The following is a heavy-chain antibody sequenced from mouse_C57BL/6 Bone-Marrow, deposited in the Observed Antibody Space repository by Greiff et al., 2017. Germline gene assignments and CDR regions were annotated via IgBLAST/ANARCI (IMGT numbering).Heavy chain of an antibody. CDR2: ISDGGSYT. CDR3: ARDPFYYYGTDYFDY. V-gene: IGHV5-4*01. D-gene: IGHD1-1*01. CDR1: GFTFSSYA. Sequence: DVMLVESGGGLVKPGGSLKLSCAASGFTFSSYAMSWVRQTPEKRLEWVATISDGGSYTYYPDNVKGRFTISRDNAQNNLYLQMSHLKSEDTAMYYCARDPFYYYGTDYFDYWGQGTTLTVSS. J-gene: IGHJ2*01.